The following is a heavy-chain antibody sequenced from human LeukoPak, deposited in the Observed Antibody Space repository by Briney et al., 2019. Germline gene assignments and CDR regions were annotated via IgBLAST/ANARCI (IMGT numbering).Heavy chain of an antibody. V-gene: IGHV3-23*01. D-gene: IGHD4-17*01. CDR3: ANEIRPNDY. CDR2: ISISGTKT. CDR1: EFDFSTHA. Sequence: GGSLRLSCAASEFDFSTHAMTWVRQAPGKGLEWVSAISISGTKTYYADSVKGRFTISRDNSKNTLYLQMHSLRAEDTAVYYCANEIRPNDYWGQGTLVTVSS. J-gene: IGHJ4*02.